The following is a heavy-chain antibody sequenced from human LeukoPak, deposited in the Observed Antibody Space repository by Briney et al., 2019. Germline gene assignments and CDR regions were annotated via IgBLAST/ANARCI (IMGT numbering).Heavy chain of an antibody. CDR3: ARGLRIQLWHNWFDP. D-gene: IGHD5-18*01. CDR1: GYAFTSYN. Sequence: ASVKVSCTSSGYAFTSYNNGRVREATGQGLEWMGGVNPNSGNTGYEQEFQGRVPMTRNTYISTAYMELSSLRSEDTAVYYCARGLRIQLWHNWFDPWGQGTLVTVSS. J-gene: IGHJ5*02. CDR2: VNPNSGNT. V-gene: IGHV1-8*01.